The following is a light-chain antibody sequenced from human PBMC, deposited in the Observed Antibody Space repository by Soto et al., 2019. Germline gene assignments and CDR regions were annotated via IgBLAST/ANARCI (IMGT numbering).Light chain of an antibody. CDR3: QQYNT. J-gene: IGKJ2*01. CDR1: QSVSSSY. V-gene: IGKV3-20*01. Sequence: EIVLTQSPGTLSLSPGERATLSCRASQSVSSSYLAWYQQKPGQAPRLLIYGASSRATGIPDRFSGSGSGTDFTLTISRLEPEDFAVYYCQQYNTFGQVTKLKIK. CDR2: GAS.